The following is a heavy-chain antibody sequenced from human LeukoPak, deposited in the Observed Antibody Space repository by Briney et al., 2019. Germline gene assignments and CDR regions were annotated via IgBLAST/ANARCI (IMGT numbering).Heavy chain of an antibody. Sequence: PSETLSLTCTVSGGSISSSSYYWGWIRQPPGKGLEWIGSIYYSGSTYYNPSLKSRVTISVDTSKNLFSLKLSPVTAADTAVYYCARRQWLVPSYFDSWGQGTLVAVSS. CDR1: GGSISSSSYY. J-gene: IGHJ4*02. CDR2: IYYSGST. V-gene: IGHV4-39*07. D-gene: IGHD6-19*01. CDR3: ARRQWLVPSYFDS.